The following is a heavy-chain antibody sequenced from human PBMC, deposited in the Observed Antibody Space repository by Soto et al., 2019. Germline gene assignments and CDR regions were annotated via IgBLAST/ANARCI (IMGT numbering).Heavy chain of an antibody. J-gene: IGHJ4*02. D-gene: IGHD2-21*02. CDR3: ARDRDWNLDY. CDR2: ISTDKGNT. Sequence: VSAKVSCKASGYSFTAYGMTWVRQAPGQGLEWMVWISTDKGNTKYAQNFQSRATLTTDTSTSTAYMELRSLRSDDTAVYYCARDRDWNLDYWGQGTLVTVSS. V-gene: IGHV1-18*01. CDR1: GYSFTAYG.